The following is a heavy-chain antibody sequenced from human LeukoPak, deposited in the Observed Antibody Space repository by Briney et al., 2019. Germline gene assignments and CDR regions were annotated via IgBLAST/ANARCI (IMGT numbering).Heavy chain of an antibody. CDR1: RFTLSSNY. Sequence: PGGSLRLSCAASRFTLSSNYMIWVRQAPGKGLEWVAIIYSGGSTYYADSVKGRFTISRDNSKNTLYLQMNSLRAEDTAVYYCARLTNRAIDYWGQGTLVTVSS. D-gene: IGHD7-27*01. V-gene: IGHV3-66*04. CDR3: ARLTNRAIDY. J-gene: IGHJ4*02. CDR2: IYSGGST.